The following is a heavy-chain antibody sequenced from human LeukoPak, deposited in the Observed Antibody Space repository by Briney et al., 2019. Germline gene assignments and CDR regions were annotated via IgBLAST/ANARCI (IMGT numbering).Heavy chain of an antibody. V-gene: IGHV5-51*01. J-gene: IGHJ4*02. CDR3: ARSKLGSLTVPFDY. CDR1: GFTFTSYW. CDR2: IFPGDSDT. D-gene: IGHD3-9*01. Sequence: GESLKISCKASGFTFTSYWIGWVRQMPGKGLEWMGIIFPGDSDTRYSPSFQGQATISADKSIGTAYLQWSSLKASDTAIYYCARSKLGSLTVPFDYWGQGTLVTVSS.